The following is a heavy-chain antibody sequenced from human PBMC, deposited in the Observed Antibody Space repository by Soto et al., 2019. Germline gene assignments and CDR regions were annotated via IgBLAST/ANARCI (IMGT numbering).Heavy chain of an antibody. D-gene: IGHD6-19*01. V-gene: IGHV4-34*01. J-gene: IGHJ4*02. CDR3: ARCRSSGFLGD. CDR1: GGSFISYY. CDR2: INHSETT. Sequence: QVQLQQWGAGLLKPSETLSLTCGVHGGSFISYYWSWIRQPPGKGLEWIGEINHSETTNYNPSLKRRVTISVDTSKNQFSLSLSSVTAADTAVYYCARCRSSGFLGDWGQGTLVTVSS.